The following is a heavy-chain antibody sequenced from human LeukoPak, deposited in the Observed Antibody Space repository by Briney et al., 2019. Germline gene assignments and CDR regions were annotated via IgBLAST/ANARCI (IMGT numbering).Heavy chain of an antibody. CDR2: INHSGST. J-gene: IGHJ6*02. CDR3: ARGKGVPAALYYYYGMDV. V-gene: IGHV4-34*01. Sequence: SETLSLTCAVYGGSSSGYYWSWIRQPPGKGLEWIGEINHSGSTNYNPSLKSRVTISVDTSKNQFSLKLSSVTAADTAVYYCARGKGVPAALYYYYGMDVWGQGTTVTVSS. CDR1: GGSSSGYY. D-gene: IGHD2-2*01.